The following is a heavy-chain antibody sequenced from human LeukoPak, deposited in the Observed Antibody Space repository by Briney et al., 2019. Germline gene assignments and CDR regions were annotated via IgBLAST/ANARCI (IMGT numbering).Heavy chain of an antibody. J-gene: IGHJ5*02. CDR3: VKAVYYGSGSYPLFDP. CDR2: ASGNGGST. V-gene: IGHV3-64D*06. Sequence: GGSLRLSCSASGFTFSRYAMYWVRQAPGKGLEYVSAASGNGGSTYYADSVKGRFTISRDNSKNTLYLQMSSLRAEDTAVYYCVKAVYYGSGSYPLFDPWGQGTLVTVSS. D-gene: IGHD3-10*01. CDR1: GFTFSRYA.